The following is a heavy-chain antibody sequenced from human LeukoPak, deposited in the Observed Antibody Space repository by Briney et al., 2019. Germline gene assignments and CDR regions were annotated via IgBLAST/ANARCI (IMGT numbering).Heavy chain of an antibody. V-gene: IGHV4-4*09. CDR1: GGSVSSYY. CDR2: IYNSENT. Sequence: SETLSLTCTVSGGSVSSYYWSWIRQPPGKGLEWTGYIYNSENTKYNSSLESRATISVDTSKNQFFLKLSSVTAADTAVYYCARFHSGPSGWYVLWYFDLWGRGTLVTVSS. CDR3: ARFHSGPSGWYVLWYFDL. D-gene: IGHD6-19*01. J-gene: IGHJ2*01.